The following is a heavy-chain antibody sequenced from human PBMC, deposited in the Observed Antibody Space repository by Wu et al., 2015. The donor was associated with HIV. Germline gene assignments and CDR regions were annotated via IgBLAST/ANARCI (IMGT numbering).Heavy chain of an antibody. V-gene: IGHV1-18*01. Sequence: QVQLVQSGAEVKKPGASVKVSCKASGYTFTSYTISWVRQAPGQGLEWMGYNGNTNYAQKVQGRVTMTTDTSTSTAYMELRSLRYDDTAVYYCAREKGYTYAYGYWGQGTLVTVSS. CDR2: YNGNT. J-gene: IGHJ4*02. CDR1: GYTFTSYT. CDR3: AREKGYTYAYGY. D-gene: IGHD5-18*01.